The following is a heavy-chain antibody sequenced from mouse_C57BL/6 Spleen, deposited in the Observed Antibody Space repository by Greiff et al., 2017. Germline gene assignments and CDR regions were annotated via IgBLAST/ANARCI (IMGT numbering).Heavy chain of an antibody. V-gene: IGHV14-4*01. CDR3: TTDHTY. J-gene: IGHJ3*01. Sequence: EVHLVESGAELVRPGASVKLSCTASGFNIKDDYMHWVKQRPEQGLEWIGLIDPENGDTEYASKFQGKATITADTSSNTADLQLSSLTSEDTAVYYCTTDHTYWGQGTLVTVSA. CDR1: GFNIKDDY. CDR2: IDPENGDT.